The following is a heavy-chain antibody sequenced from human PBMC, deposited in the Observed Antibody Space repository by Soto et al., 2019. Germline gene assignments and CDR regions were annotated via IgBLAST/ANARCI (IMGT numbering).Heavy chain of an antibody. D-gene: IGHD4-4*01. V-gene: IGHV4-59*02. CDR1: GDSATSHY. J-gene: IGHJ6*02. CDR2: MHYTGFS. CDR3: ARAVTHRYDYYGLDV. Sequence: SETLSLTCSFSGDSATSHYLTWIRQSPEKGLEWIGYMHYTGFSHYNPSLKSRLTISVDRSKNQFTLQLTSVTVADTAVYYCARAVTHRYDYYGLDVWGQGTTVTVSS.